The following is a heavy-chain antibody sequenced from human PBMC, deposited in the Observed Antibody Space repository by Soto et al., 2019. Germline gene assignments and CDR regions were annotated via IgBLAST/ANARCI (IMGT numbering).Heavy chain of an antibody. V-gene: IGHV4-31*03. CDR2: IYDSESA. Sequence: QVQLQESGPGLVKPSQTLSLTCSVSGESISSGGYYWSWIRHHPGKGLDWIGYIYDSESAYYNPSLKSRVTISMDTPKNHFAMRLSSVTAADTAVYYCARASSSSSAADYWGQGTLATVSS. CDR3: ARASSSSSAADY. D-gene: IGHD6-6*01. J-gene: IGHJ4*02. CDR1: GESISSGGYY.